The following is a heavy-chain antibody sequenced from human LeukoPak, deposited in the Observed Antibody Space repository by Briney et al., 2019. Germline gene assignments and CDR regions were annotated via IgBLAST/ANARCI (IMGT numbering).Heavy chain of an antibody. CDR3: AREIGGPYYFDS. V-gene: IGHV3-30*03. CDR2: ISYDGSNK. J-gene: IGHJ4*02. CDR1: GFTFSRYG. Sequence: GRSLRLSCVASGFTFSRYGMHWVRQAPGKGLEWVAVISYDGSNKYYADSVKGRFTISRDNSKNTLYLQMNSLRGEDTAVYYCAREIGGPYYFDSWGQGTLVTVSS. D-gene: IGHD4-23*01.